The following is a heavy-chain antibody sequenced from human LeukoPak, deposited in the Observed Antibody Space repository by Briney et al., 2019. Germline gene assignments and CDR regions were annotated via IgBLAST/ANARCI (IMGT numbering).Heavy chain of an antibody. V-gene: IGHV3-49*04. CDR1: GFTFGDYA. J-gene: IGHJ4*02. Sequence: PGGSLRLSCTTSGFTFGDYAMSWVRQAPGKGLEWVGFIRSKAYGGTTEYPASVKGRFTISRDDSKSIAYLQMNSLKTEETAVYYCQTYYYDSSGYYYIDQWGQGTLVTVSS. CDR2: IRSKAYGGTT. CDR3: QTYYYDSSGYYYIDQ. D-gene: IGHD3-22*01.